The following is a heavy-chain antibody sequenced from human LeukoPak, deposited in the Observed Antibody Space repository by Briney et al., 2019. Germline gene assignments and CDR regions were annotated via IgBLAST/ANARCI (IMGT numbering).Heavy chain of an antibody. CDR2: IYYSGST. V-gene: IGHV4-59*01. Sequence: SETLSLTCTVSGGSISTYYWSWIRQPPGKGLEWIGYIYYSGSTNYNPSLKSRVTISVDTSKNQFSLKLSSVTAADTAVYYCARAVGYCSSTSCSPGSFYGMDVWGQGTTVTVSS. D-gene: IGHD2-2*01. CDR3: ARAVGYCSSTSCSPGSFYGMDV. CDR1: GGSISTYY. J-gene: IGHJ6*02.